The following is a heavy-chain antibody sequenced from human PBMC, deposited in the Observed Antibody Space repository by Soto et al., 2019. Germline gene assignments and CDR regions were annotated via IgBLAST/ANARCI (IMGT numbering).Heavy chain of an antibody. V-gene: IGHV3-53*01. CDR1: GFTVSSNY. Sequence: HPGGSLRLSCAASGFTVSSNYMSWVRQAPGKGLEWVSVIFSTGSTYYADSVKGRFTISRDNSKNTLYLQMNSLTAEDTAVYYCASNEYGSSSTPFDYWGQGTLVTVSS. D-gene: IGHD6-6*01. CDR2: IFSTGST. CDR3: ASNEYGSSSTPFDY. J-gene: IGHJ4*02.